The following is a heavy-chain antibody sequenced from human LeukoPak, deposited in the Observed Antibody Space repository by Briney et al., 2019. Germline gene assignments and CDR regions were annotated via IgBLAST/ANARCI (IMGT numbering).Heavy chain of an antibody. Sequence: GPSVKASCKASGYSLTGYYMYWERQAAGRGLGWMGWTNPNSGGTNYAQKFQGRVAMTRDTSISTAYMELSRLRSDDTAVYYCARDHYDYVWGGYRRNWFDPWGQGTLVTVSS. J-gene: IGHJ5*02. CDR1: GYSLTGYY. V-gene: IGHV1-2*02. CDR3: ARDHYDYVWGGYRRNWFDP. CDR2: TNPNSGGT. D-gene: IGHD3-16*02.